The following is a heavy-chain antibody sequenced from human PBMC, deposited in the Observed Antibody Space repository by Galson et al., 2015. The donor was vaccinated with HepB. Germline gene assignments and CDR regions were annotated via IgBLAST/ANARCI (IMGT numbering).Heavy chain of an antibody. D-gene: IGHD2-15*01. J-gene: IGHJ4*02. Sequence: PLRLSCAASGFTFSSYAMSWVRQAPGKGLERVSAISGSGGSTYYADSVKGRFTISRDNSKNTLYLQMNSLRAEDTAVYYCAKETLPRSGGYIVAGVLYFDYWGQGTLVTVSS. V-gene: IGHV3-23*01. CDR2: ISGSGGST. CDR1: GFTFSSYA. CDR3: AKETLPRSGGYIVAGVLYFDY.